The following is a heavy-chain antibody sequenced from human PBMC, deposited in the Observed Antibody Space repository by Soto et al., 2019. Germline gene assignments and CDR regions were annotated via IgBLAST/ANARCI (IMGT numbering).Heavy chain of an antibody. J-gene: IGHJ4*02. Sequence: QITLKESGPTLVRPTQTLTLTCAFSGFSLSTSGVGVGWIRQPPGKALEWLAVIYWDDSKHYSPSLRSRLTITKDTSKNQVVLTMTNMDHMDTGTYYCAHKGPEDWPLDYWGQGTLVTVS. CDR1: GFSLSTSGVG. V-gene: IGHV2-5*02. CDR3: AHKGPEDWPLDY. CDR2: IYWDDSK. D-gene: IGHD3-9*01.